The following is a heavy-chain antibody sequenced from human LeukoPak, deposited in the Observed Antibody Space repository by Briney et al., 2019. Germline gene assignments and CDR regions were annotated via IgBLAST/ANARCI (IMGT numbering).Heavy chain of an antibody. CDR3: ARRPTDGCTNGVCSGYRNYFDP. Sequence: PGGSLRLSCAASGFTFNDYYMSWIRQPPGKEMEWIGHIYFTGTSYHNPSLKSRVAMSIDTSKNQFSLSLTSVTAADTALYYCARRPTDGCTNGVCSGYRNYFDPWGQGTLVTVSS. J-gene: IGHJ5*02. V-gene: IGHV4-59*04. CDR1: GFTFNDYY. D-gene: IGHD2-8*01. CDR2: IYFTGTS.